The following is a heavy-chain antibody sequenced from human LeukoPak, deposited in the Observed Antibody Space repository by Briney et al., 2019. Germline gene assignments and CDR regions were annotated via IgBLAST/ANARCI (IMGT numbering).Heavy chain of an antibody. V-gene: IGHV4-61*02. Sequence: SETLSLTCTVSGGSISSGSYYWSWIRQPAGKGLEWIGRIYTSGSTNYNPSLKSRVTMSVDTSKNQFSLKLSSVTAADTAVYYCARDSGYSYINWGQGTLVTVSS. CDR3: ARDSGYSYIN. D-gene: IGHD5-18*01. CDR1: GGSISSGSYY. J-gene: IGHJ4*02. CDR2: IYTSGST.